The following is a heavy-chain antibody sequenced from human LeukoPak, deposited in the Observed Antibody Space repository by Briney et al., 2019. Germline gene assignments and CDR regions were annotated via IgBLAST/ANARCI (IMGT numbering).Heavy chain of an antibody. J-gene: IGHJ6*02. Sequence: GGSLRLSCAASGFTFSSYAMHWVRQAPGKGLEWVAVISYDGSNKYYADSVKGRFTISRDNSKNSLYLQMNSLRAEDTALYYCAKDLAGQWLVSGVDVWGQGTTVTVSS. CDR1: GFTFSSYA. D-gene: IGHD6-19*01. V-gene: IGHV3-30-3*01. CDR2: ISYDGSNK. CDR3: AKDLAGQWLVSGVDV.